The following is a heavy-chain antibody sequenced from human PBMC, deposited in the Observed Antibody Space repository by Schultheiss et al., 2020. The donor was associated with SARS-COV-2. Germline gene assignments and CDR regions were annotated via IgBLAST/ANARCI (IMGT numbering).Heavy chain of an antibody. D-gene: IGHD3-9*01. J-gene: IGHJ4*02. CDR2: IKSKTDGGTT. Sequence: GGSLRLSCAASGFTFSSYSMNWVRQAPGKGLEWVGRIKSKTDGGTTDYAAPVKGRFTISRDDSKNTVSLQMNSLKTEDTAVYYCTTDELVLRYFDNWGQGTLVTVSS. V-gene: IGHV3-15*01. CDR1: GFTFSSYS. CDR3: TTDELVLRYFDN.